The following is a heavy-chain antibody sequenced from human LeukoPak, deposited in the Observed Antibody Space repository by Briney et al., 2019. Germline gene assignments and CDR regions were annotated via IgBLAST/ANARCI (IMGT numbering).Heavy chain of an antibody. CDR1: GVSISKYY. Sequence: SETLSLTCNVAGVSISKYYWNWIRQPAGKGLEWIGRIYSSGVTNYNPSLKSRVTMSVDSSKNTVSLKVNSVTVADTAVYFCARGWFGGFSLVYYYYGLDVWGQGKTVTVSS. D-gene: IGHD3-10*01. CDR2: IYSSGVT. J-gene: IGHJ6*02. V-gene: IGHV4-4*07. CDR3: ARGWFGGFSLVYYYYGLDV.